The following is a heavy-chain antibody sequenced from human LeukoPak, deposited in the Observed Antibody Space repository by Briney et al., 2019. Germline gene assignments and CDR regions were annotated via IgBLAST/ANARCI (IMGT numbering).Heavy chain of an antibody. CDR3: ARLRRWLQSYYFDY. J-gene: IGHJ4*02. Sequence: PSETLSLTCTVSGGSISSYYWSWIRQPPGKGLERIGYIYTSGSTNYNPSLKSRVTISVDTSKNQFSLKLSSVTAADTAVYYCARLRRWLQSYYFDYWGQGTLVTVSS. CDR1: GGSISSYY. D-gene: IGHD5-24*01. CDR2: IYTSGST. V-gene: IGHV4-4*09.